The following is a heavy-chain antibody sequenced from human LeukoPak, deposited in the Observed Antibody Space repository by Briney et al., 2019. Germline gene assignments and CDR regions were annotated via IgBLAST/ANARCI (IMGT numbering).Heavy chain of an antibody. Sequence: ASVKVSCXASGYTFTSYYMHWVRQARGQGLEWMGIINPSGGSTSYAQKFQGRVTMTRDTSTSTVYMELSSLRSEDTAVYYCAAADPYYYYYMDVWGKGTTVTVSS. CDR3: AAADPYYYYYMDV. D-gene: IGHD6-13*01. J-gene: IGHJ6*03. CDR1: GYTFTSYY. CDR2: INPSGGST. V-gene: IGHV1-46*01.